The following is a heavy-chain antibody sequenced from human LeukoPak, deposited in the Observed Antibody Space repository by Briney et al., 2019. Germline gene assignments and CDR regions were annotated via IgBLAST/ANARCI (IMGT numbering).Heavy chain of an antibody. J-gene: IGHJ4*02. Sequence: SETLSLTCTASSGSISNYYWSWIRQPPGKGLEWIGDIYYSGSTNYNPSLKSRVTILVDMSKNQFSLKMSSVTAADTAVYYCARELKVGNTGYYFDYWGQGTLVTVSS. CDR1: SGSISNYY. D-gene: IGHD2/OR15-2a*01. CDR2: IYYSGST. CDR3: ARELKVGNTGYYFDY. V-gene: IGHV4-59*01.